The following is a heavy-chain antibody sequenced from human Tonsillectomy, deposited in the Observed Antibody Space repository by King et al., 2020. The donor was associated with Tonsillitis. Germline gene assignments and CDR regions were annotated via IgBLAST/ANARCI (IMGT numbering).Heavy chain of an antibody. V-gene: IGHV3-21*01. CDR3: ARDRTPAAVYNWFDP. Sequence: VQLVESGGGLVKPGGSLRLSCAASGFTFSSYSMNWVRQAPGKGLEWVSSISSSSSYIYYADSVKGRFTISRDNAKNSLYLQMNSLRAEDTAVYYCARDRTPAAVYNWFDPWAQGTLVTVSS. CDR2: ISSSSSYI. CDR1: GFTFSSYS. J-gene: IGHJ5*02. D-gene: IGHD6-13*01.